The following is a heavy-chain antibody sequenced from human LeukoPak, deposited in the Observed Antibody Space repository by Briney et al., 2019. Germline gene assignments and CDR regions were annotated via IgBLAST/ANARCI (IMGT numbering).Heavy chain of an antibody. CDR1: GGSNSSSSYY. J-gene: IGHJ4*02. D-gene: IGHD3-22*01. CDR3: ARGGDSSGYPLFDY. Sequence: SETLSLTCTVSGGSNSSSSYYWGWIRQPPGKGLEWIGSIYYSGSTYYNPSLKSRVTISVDTSKNQFSLKLSSVTAADTAVYYCARGGDSSGYPLFDYWGQGTLVTVSS. V-gene: IGHV4-39*01. CDR2: IYYSGST.